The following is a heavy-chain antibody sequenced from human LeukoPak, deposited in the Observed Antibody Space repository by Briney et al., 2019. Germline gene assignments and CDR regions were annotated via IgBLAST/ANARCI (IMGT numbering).Heavy chain of an antibody. CDR1: GFTFSTYW. V-gene: IGHV3-74*01. J-gene: IGHJ6*02. CDR3: ARAPYYASGTYYYFYYAMDV. CDR2: INSDGSSR. D-gene: IGHD3-10*01. Sequence: GGSLRLSCAASGFTFSTYWMHWVRQAPGKGLVWVSRINSDGSSRNYADSVRGRFTISRDNAKNTLNLQMNSLRAEDTAVYYCARAPYYASGTYYYFYYAMDVWGQGTTVTVSS.